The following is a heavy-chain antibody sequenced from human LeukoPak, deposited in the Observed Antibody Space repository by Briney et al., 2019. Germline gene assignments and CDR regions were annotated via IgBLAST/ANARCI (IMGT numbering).Heavy chain of an antibody. V-gene: IGHV3-21*01. CDR3: ARRAAGPPHFDY. Sequence: PGGSLRLSCAASGFTFSSYSINWVRQPPGKGLEWVSSISSTTSYIYYADSVKGRFTISRDNARNSLFLQMSSLRAEDTAVYYCARRAAGPPHFDYWGQGTLVTVSS. J-gene: IGHJ4*02. CDR1: GFTFSSYS. CDR2: ISSTTSYI. D-gene: IGHD6-13*01.